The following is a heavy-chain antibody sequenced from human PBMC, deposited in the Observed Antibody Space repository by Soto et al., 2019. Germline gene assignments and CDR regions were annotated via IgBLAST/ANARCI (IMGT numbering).Heavy chain of an antibody. J-gene: IGHJ4*02. V-gene: IGHV4-59*01. D-gene: IGHD6-13*01. CDR3: ARAVGPSIAAAAYYFDY. CDR1: GCSISTYY. Sequence: PETLSLTCTDSGCSISTYYWHWIRPPPGKGLEWSGYIYYSGSTNYSPSLKSRVTISVDTSKNQFSLKLSSVTAADTAVYYCARAVGPSIAAAAYYFDYWGQGTLVTVSS. CDR2: IYYSGST.